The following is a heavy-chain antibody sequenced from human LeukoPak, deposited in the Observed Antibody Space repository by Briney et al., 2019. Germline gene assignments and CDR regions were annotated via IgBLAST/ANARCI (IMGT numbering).Heavy chain of an antibody. CDR2: IIPIFGTA. V-gene: IGHV1-69*05. CDR1: GGTFSSYA. Sequence: GASVKVSCKASGGTFSSYAISWVRQAPGQGLEWMGGIIPIFGTANYAQKFQGRVTITTDESTSTAYVELSSLRSEDTAVYYCARHAGPLGYCSSTSCLNWFDPWGQGTLVTVSS. CDR3: ARHAGPLGYCSSTSCLNWFDP. J-gene: IGHJ5*02. D-gene: IGHD2-2*01.